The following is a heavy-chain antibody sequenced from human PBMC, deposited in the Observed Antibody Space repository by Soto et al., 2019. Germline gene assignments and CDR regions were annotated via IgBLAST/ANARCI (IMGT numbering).Heavy chain of an antibody. CDR3: ARGAYYDSVWGSYRHYFFDY. V-gene: IGHV3-72*01. Sequence: EVQLVESGGGLVQPGGSLRLSCAASGFVFSDHYMDWVRQAPGKGLEWVGRTANKADSYSTEYAASVKGRFTISRNDAKNLLFLQMNSLKAEDTAVYYCARGAYYDSVWGSYRHYFFDYWGQGTLVTVSS. CDR1: GFVFSDHY. CDR2: TANKADSYST. J-gene: IGHJ4*02. D-gene: IGHD3-16*02.